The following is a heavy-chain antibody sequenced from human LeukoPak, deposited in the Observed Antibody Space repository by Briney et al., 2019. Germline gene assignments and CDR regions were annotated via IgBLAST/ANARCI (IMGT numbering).Heavy chain of an antibody. CDR3: TTDEDWNHARKDV. D-gene: IGHD1-1*01. CDR2: TVSEIDGGTT. V-gene: IGHV3-15*04. CDR1: GFTFNYAW. J-gene: IGHJ6*02. Sequence: KAGGSLRLSCAASGFTFNYAWMSWVRQVPGKGLEWVGQTVSEIDGGTTDYAAPVKGRFTISRDDSKSTLYLQMNSLKIEDTAVYYCTTDEDWNHARKDVWGQGATVIVSS.